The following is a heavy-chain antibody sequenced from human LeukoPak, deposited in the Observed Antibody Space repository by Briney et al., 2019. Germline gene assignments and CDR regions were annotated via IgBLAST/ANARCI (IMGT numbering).Heavy chain of an antibody. CDR1: GFTFSTYS. D-gene: IGHD3-22*01. J-gene: IGHJ4*02. CDR3: ARESSGYFY. Sequence: PGGSLRLSCAASGFTFSTYSMNWVRQAPGKGLEWVSSISSGSSFIYYADSVKGRFTISRDNAKNSLFLQMDSLRAEDTAVYYCARESSGYFYWGQGTLVTVSS. CDR2: ISSGSSFI. V-gene: IGHV3-21*01.